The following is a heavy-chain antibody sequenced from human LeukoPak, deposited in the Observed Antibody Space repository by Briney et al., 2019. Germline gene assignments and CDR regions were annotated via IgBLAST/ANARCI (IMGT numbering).Heavy chain of an antibody. CDR3: ATQPQGYCSGGSCYSYYYYMDV. D-gene: IGHD2-15*01. V-gene: IGHV3-7*01. J-gene: IGHJ6*03. Sequence: GGSLRLSCAASGFTFSSYWMSWVRQAPGKGLEWVAHIKQDGSEKYYVDSVKGRFTISRDNAKNSLYLQMNSLRAEDTAVYYCATQPQGYCSGGSCYSYYYYMDVWGKGTTVTVSS. CDR1: GFTFSSYW. CDR2: IKQDGSEK.